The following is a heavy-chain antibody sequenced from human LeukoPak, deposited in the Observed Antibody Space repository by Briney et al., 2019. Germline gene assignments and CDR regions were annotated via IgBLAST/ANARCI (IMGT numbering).Heavy chain of an antibody. CDR2: ISYDGSNK. Sequence: GGSLRLSCAASGLTFSSYAMHWVRQAPGKGLEWVAVISYDGSNKYYADSVKGRFTISRDNSKNTLYLQMNSLRAEDTAVYYCARDEDSMVRGRTYYYHGMDVWGQGTTVTVSS. D-gene: IGHD3-10*01. CDR3: ARDEDSMVRGRTYYYHGMDV. J-gene: IGHJ6*02. V-gene: IGHV3-30*04. CDR1: GLTFSSYA.